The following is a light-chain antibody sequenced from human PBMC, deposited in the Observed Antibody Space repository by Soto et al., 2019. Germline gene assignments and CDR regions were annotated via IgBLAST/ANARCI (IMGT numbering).Light chain of an antibody. J-gene: IGKJ1*01. CDR1: QNISRW. V-gene: IGKV1-5*03. CDR3: QQDDGYPLT. Sequence: DIQMTQVPSTLAASVGDRVSITCRASQNISRWLAWYQHKPGEAPNLLIYKASTLQSGVPPRFSGSGSGTDFTLTISSLQPDDFATYYGQQDDGYPLTFGQGTKVEIK. CDR2: KAS.